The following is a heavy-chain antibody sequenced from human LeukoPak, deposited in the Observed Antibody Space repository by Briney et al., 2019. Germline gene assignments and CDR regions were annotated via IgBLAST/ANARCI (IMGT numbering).Heavy chain of an antibody. J-gene: IGHJ4*02. CDR3: AREGMGFGELFYYLDY. V-gene: IGHV3-30-3*01. Sequence: PGGSLRLSCAASGFTFSSYAMPWVRQAPGKGLEWVAVISYDGSNKYYADSVKGRFTISRDNSKNTLYLQMNSLRAEDTAVYYCAREGMGFGELFYYLDYWGQGTLVTVSS. D-gene: IGHD3-10*01. CDR2: ISYDGSNK. CDR1: GFTFSSYA.